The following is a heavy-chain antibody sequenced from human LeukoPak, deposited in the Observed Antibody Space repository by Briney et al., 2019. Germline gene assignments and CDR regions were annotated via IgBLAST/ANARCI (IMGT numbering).Heavy chain of an antibody. D-gene: IGHD3-22*01. V-gene: IGHV4-39*07. Sequence: PSETLSLTCTVSGGSINSNNYYWGWIRQPPGKGLEWIGSIYSSGSAYYNPSLKSRVTISVDTSKNQFSLKLSSVTAADTAVYYCAREGVIDDSSGYYHPFDYWGQGTLVTVSS. CDR1: GGSINSNNYY. J-gene: IGHJ4*02. CDR3: AREGVIDDSSGYYHPFDY. CDR2: IYSSGSA.